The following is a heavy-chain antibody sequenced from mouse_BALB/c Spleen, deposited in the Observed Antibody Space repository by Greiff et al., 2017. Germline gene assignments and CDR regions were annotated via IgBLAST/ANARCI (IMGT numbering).Heavy chain of an antibody. J-gene: IGHJ3*01. CDR2: IWAGGST. CDR3: ARDGYYSFAY. CDR1: GFSLTSYG. V-gene: IGHV2-9*02. Sequence: VQVVESGPGLVAPSQSLSITCTVSGFSLTSYGVHWVRQPPGKGLEWLGVIWAGGSTNYNSALMSRLSISKDNSKSQVFLQMNSLQTDDTAMYYCARDGYYSFAYWGQGTLVTVSA. D-gene: IGHD2-3*01.